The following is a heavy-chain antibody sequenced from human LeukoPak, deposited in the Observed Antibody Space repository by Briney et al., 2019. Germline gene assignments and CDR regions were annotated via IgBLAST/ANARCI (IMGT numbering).Heavy chain of an antibody. J-gene: IGHJ4*02. CDR2: ISGSGGST. CDR1: GFTFNSYA. D-gene: IGHD1-26*01. CDR3: AKDSSGSYYDFDN. Sequence: GGSLRLSCAASGFTFNSYAMSWVRQAPGKELEWVSAISGSGGSTYYADSVKGRFTISRDNSKNTLYLQMNSLRAEDTAVYYCAKDSSGSYYDFDNWGQGTLVTVSS. V-gene: IGHV3-23*01.